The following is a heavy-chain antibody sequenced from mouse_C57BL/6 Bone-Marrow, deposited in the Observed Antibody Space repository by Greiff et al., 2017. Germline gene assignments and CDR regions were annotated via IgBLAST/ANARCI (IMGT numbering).Heavy chain of an antibody. D-gene: IGHD1-1*01. Sequence: QVQLQQPGAELVMPGASVKLSCKASGYTFTSYWMHWVKQRPGQGLEWIGEIDPSDSYTNYNQKFKRKSTLTVDKSSSTAYMQLSSLTSEDSAVYYCARDYYYGSRWYFDVWGAGTTVTVSS. V-gene: IGHV1-69*01. CDR2: IDPSDSYT. CDR3: ARDYYYGSRWYFDV. J-gene: IGHJ1*01. CDR1: GYTFTSYW.